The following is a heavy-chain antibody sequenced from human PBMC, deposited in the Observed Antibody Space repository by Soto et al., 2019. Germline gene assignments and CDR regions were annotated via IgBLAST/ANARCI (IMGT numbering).Heavy chain of an antibody. CDR2: ISYDGSNK. V-gene: IGHV3-30*18. CDR1: GFTFSNYA. Sequence: GGSLRLSCAASGFTFSNYAMTWVRQGPGKGLEWVAVISYDGSNKYYADSVKGRFTISRDNSKNTLYLQMNSLRAEDTAVYYCAKGNYFDYWGQGTLVTVSS. J-gene: IGHJ4*02. CDR3: AKGNYFDY.